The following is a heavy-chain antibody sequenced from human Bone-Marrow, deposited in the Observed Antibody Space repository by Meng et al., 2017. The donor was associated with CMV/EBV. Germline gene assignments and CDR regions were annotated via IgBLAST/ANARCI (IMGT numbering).Heavy chain of an antibody. Sequence: SETPSLTCAISGDSVSSNSAAWNWIRQSPSRGLEWLGRTYYRSKWYNDYAVSVKSRITSNPDTSKNQFSLQLNSVTPEDTAVYYCARVGGPYCSGGSCYLLSAFDIWGQGTMVTVSS. CDR3: ARVGGPYCSGGSCYLLSAFDI. D-gene: IGHD2-15*01. V-gene: IGHV6-1*01. J-gene: IGHJ3*02. CDR1: GDSVSSNSAA. CDR2: TYYRSKWYN.